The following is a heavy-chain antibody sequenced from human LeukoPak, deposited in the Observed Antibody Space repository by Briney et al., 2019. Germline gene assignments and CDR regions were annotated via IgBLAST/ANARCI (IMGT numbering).Heavy chain of an antibody. J-gene: IGHJ3*02. V-gene: IGHV4-59*01. CDR2: IYYSGIT. Sequence: SETLSLTCTVSGGSISSYYWSWIRQSPGKGLEWIEYIYYSGITNYNPSLKSRVTISLDTSKNQFSLKLSSVIAADTAVYYCARGPSDAFDIWGPGTMVTVSS. CDR3: ARGPSDAFDI. CDR1: GGSISSYY.